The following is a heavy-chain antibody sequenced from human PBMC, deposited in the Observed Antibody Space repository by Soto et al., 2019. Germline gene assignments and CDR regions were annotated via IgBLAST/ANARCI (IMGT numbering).Heavy chain of an antibody. CDR3: AREVEGSYSPADF. D-gene: IGHD3-10*01. Sequence: QVQLVQSGPEVKKPGASVTVSCKTSGYTFTDHGIDWVRQAPGQGLEWVGWVSSYNCNTNYAYNLQDRVIMTTDASTSTAYMELRGLRSDDTAVYYCAREVEGSYSPADFWGQGTPVTVSS. CDR1: GYTFTDHG. CDR2: VSSYNCNT. J-gene: IGHJ4*02. V-gene: IGHV1-18*01.